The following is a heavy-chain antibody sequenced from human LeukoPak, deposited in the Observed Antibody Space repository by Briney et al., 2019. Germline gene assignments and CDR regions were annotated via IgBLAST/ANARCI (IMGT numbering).Heavy chain of an antibody. CDR2: IIGSGGST. CDR1: GFTFSTYA. V-gene: IGHV3-23*01. Sequence: GGSLRLSCAASGFTFSTYAMSWVRQAPGKGLEWVSGIIGSGGSTYYADSVKRRFTISRDNSKSTLYLQMNSLRIEDTAVYYCAKDMKASRWGRGTLVTVSS. CDR3: AKDMKASR. J-gene: IGHJ4*02.